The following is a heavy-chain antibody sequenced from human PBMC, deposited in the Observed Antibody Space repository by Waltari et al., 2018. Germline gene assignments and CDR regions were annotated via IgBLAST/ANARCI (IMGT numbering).Heavy chain of an antibody. V-gene: IGHV5-51*01. J-gene: IGHJ4*02. Sequence: EVQLVQSGAEVKQPGESLTISCKGSGYSFTGYWIVLGRQMPGKGLEWMGIIYPGDSDTRYSPSFQGQVTISADKSISTAYLQWSSLKASDTAMYYCARLPLAEAVDYWGQGTLVTVSS. CDR2: IYPGDSDT. CDR3: ARLPLAEAVDY. D-gene: IGHD6-19*01. CDR1: GYSFTGYW.